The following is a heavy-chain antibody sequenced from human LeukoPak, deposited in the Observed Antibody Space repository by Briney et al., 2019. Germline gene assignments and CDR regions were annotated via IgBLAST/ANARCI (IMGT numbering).Heavy chain of an antibody. CDR1: GGSISSYY. J-gene: IGHJ5*02. CDR2: IHYTGST. Sequence: SETLSLTCTVSGGSISSYYWSWIRQSPGKGLECIGYIHYTGSTNYNPSLKSRVTISVETSKNQFSLKLKSVTSADTAVYYCARGGYYGSGNDFRFDPWGQGTLVTVSS. V-gene: IGHV4-59*01. D-gene: IGHD3-10*01. CDR3: ARGGYYGSGNDFRFDP.